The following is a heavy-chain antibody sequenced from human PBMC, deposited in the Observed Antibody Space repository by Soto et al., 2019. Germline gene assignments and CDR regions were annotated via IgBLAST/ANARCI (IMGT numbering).Heavy chain of an antibody. CDR1: GGSLTSYY. D-gene: IGHD3-3*01. J-gene: IGHJ5*02. V-gene: IGHV4-4*07. CDR3: ARGQRFSDWFDP. Sequence: XTLSLTCTVSGGSLTSYYWTWIRQPAGKGLEWIGRFYSSGGTHYNPSLKSRVTISLDTYKNQFSLRLISVTDADTAVYFCARGQRFSDWFDPWGQGTLGTVSS. CDR2: FYSSGGT.